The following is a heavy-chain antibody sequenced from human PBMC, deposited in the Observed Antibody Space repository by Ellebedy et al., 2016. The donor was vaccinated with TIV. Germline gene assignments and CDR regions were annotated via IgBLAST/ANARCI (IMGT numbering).Heavy chain of an antibody. CDR1: GGSISRRNYF. J-gene: IGHJ6*02. Sequence: SETLSLXCTVSGGSISRRNYFWGWIRQPPGKGLEWIGSISYTGSTNSNPSLRSRVTISVDTSKKQFSLKMNSVTASDTALYYCARGSMWFGELATYYYAMDVWGQGTTVTVSS. CDR3: ARGSMWFGELATYYYAMDV. CDR2: ISYTGST. V-gene: IGHV4-39*01. D-gene: IGHD3-10*01.